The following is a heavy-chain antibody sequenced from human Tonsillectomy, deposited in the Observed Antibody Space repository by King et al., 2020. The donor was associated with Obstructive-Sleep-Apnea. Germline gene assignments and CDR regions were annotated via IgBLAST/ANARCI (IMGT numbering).Heavy chain of an antibody. J-gene: IGHJ2*01. V-gene: IGHV4-59*01. CDR2: IYYSGST. D-gene: IGHD6-13*01. CDR3: ARTLSIAAAGTGWYFDL. CDR1: GGSISSYY. Sequence: QLQESGPGLVKPSETLSLTCTVSGGSISSYYWSWIRQPPGKGLEWIGYIYYSGSTNYNPSLKRRVTISVDTSKNQFSLQLSSVTAADTAGYYCARTLSIAAAGTGWYFDLWGRGTLVTVSS.